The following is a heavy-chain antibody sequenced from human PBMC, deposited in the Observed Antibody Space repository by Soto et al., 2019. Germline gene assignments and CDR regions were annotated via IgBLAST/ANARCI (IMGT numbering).Heavy chain of an antibody. CDR2: FSAYNVNT. V-gene: IGHV1-18*01. CDR3: AIVLAVGLVDY. Sequence: QDQLVQSGAEVKKPGASVKVSCKDSGYTFTSYGISWVRQAPGQGLEWMGWFSAYNVNTKYAQKIQGRVTMTTATSTSTAYMEVRSLRSDETAVYYSAIVLAVGLVDYWGQGPLVTVSS. CDR1: GYTFTSYG. D-gene: IGHD6-19*01. J-gene: IGHJ4*02.